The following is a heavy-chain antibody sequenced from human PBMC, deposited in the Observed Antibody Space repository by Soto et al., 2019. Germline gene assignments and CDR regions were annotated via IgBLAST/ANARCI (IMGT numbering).Heavy chain of an antibody. Sequence: QVQLVQSGAEVKKPGASVKVSCKASGYTFTSYGISWVRQAPGQGLEWMGWISAYNGNTNYAQKLQGRAPITTDKSTSTAYMALRSLSADATAVYYCASGGIWGYSYGMDVWGQGTTVTVSS. D-gene: IGHD3-16*01. CDR3: ASGGIWGYSYGMDV. J-gene: IGHJ6*02. CDR1: GYTFTSYG. CDR2: ISAYNGNT. V-gene: IGHV1-18*04.